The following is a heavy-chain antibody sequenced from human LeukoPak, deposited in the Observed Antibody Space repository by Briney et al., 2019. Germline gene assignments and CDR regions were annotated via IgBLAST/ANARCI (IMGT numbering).Heavy chain of an antibody. J-gene: IGHJ4*02. CDR1: GVSITSYY. CDR3: ARHTTTGTYSLEY. V-gene: IGHV4-59*08. D-gene: IGHD1-1*01. Sequence: SETLSLTCSVSGVSITSYYWSWLRQPPGKGLEWIGYFHNSGTINYNPSLKSRVTISADTSENQLSLNLRSVTAADTAVYYCARHTTTGTYSLEYWGQGTLVTVSS. CDR2: FHNSGTI.